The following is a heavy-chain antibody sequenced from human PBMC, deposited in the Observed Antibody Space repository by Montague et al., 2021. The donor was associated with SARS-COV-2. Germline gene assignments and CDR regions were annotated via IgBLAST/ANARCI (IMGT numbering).Heavy chain of an antibody. V-gene: IGHV4-39*01. CDR3: ACRGSHYSDY. Sequence: SETLSLTCTVSGGSISSSSYHWGWIRQPPGKGLEWIGSIYYSGSTYYNPSLKSRVTISVDTSKNQFSLKLSSVTAADTAVYYCACRGSHYSDYWGQGTLVTVSS. CDR1: GGSISSSSYH. CDR2: IYYSGST. D-gene: IGHD1-26*01. J-gene: IGHJ4*02.